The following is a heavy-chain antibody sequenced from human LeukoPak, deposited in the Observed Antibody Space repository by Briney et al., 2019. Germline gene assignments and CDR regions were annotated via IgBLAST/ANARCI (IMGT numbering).Heavy chain of an antibody. CDR1: GYTFTGYY. D-gene: IGHD1-14*01. V-gene: IGHV1-46*01. CDR2: INPSGGST. CDR3: ARDNSAEDTAWWFDP. J-gene: IGHJ5*02. Sequence: ASVKVSCKASGYTFTGYYMHWVRQAPGQGLEWMGIINPSGGSTSYAQKFQGRVTMTRDMSTSTDYMELSSLRSEDTAVYYCARDNSAEDTAWWFDPWGQGTLVTVSS.